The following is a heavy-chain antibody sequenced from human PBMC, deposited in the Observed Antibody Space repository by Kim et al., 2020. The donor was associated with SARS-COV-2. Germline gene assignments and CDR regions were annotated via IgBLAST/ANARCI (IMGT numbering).Heavy chain of an antibody. J-gene: IGHJ4*02. D-gene: IGHD6-25*01. Sequence: ASVKVSCKTSGYNFTTHAVHWVRQAPGQRLEWLGWINTDNGKTAYSQKFRGRVSITSDTSASTVYMDLSSLQSEDTAEYSCARERAYKYNSNGYYFFDYWGQGTLVTVSS. CDR2: INTDNGKT. CDR3: ARERAYKYNSNGYYFFDY. CDR1: GYNFTTHA. V-gene: IGHV1-3*04.